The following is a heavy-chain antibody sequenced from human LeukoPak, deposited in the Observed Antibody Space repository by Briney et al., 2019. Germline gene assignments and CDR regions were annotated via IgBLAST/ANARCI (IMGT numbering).Heavy chain of an antibody. V-gene: IGHV3-48*03. CDR1: GFTFSSYE. CDR2: ISSSGSTI. Sequence: GGSLRLSCAASGFTFSSYEMNWIRQFPGKGLEWLSYISSSGSTIYYADSVKGRFTISRDNAKNSLYLQMSSLRGADSAIYYCAGSQYYHQTNGRAGHWGQGTLVTVSS. J-gene: IGHJ4*02. CDR3: AGSQYYHQTNGRAGH. D-gene: IGHD2-8*01.